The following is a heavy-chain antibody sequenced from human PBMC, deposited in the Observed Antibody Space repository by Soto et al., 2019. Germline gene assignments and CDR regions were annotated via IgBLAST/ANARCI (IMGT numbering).Heavy chain of an antibody. CDR1: GINFRNYA. D-gene: IGHD6-13*01. CDR3: AKGYSSSWVPYFDY. J-gene: IGHJ4*02. V-gene: IGHV3-23*01. CDR2: ISGGGYST. Sequence: GGSLRLSCAASGINFRNYAMSWVRQATGKGLEWVSAISGGGYSTYYADSVKGRFTISRDNSKNTLYLQMNSLRAEDTAVYYCAKGYSSSWVPYFDYWGQGTLVTVSS.